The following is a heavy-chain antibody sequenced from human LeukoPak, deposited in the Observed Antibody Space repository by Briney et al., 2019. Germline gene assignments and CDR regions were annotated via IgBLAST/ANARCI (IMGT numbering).Heavy chain of an antibody. D-gene: IGHD3-10*01. CDR1: GFTFSSYG. CDR3: AKDYGSGISKYGMDV. CDR2: ISYDGSNK. Sequence: GGSLRLSCAASGFTFSSYGMHWVRQAPGKGLEWVAVISYDGSNKYYADSVKGRFTISRDNSKNTLYLQMNRLRAEDTAVYYCAKDYGSGISKYGMDVWGQGTTVTVSS. J-gene: IGHJ6*02. V-gene: IGHV3-30*18.